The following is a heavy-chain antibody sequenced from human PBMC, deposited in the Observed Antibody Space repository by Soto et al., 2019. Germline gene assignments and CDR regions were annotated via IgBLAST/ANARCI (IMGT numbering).Heavy chain of an antibody. CDR1: GGSISGISGY. J-gene: IGHJ3*02. CDR3: ARRNHYVSGNPI. D-gene: IGHD3-10*01. CDR2: VYYGGTT. Sequence: SETLSLTCTVSGGSISGISGYWVWIRQPPGKGLERIGSVYYGGTTYYNSSLKSRVTISADTSKNQFSLDLTSVTAADTAVYYCARRNHYVSGNPIWGQGTMVTVSS. V-gene: IGHV4-39*01.